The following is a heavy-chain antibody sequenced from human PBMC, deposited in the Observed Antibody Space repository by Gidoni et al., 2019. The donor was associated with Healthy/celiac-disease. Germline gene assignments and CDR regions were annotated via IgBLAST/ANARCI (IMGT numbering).Heavy chain of an antibody. Sequence: QVQLQESGPGLVKPSETLSLTCTVSGGSISSYYWSWIRQPPGKGLEWIGYIYYSGSTNYNPSLKSRVTISVDTSKNQFSLKLRSVTAADTAVYYCARGGMFEGSNIDYWGQGTLVTVSS. CDR3: ARGGMFEGSNIDY. CDR2: IYYSGST. J-gene: IGHJ4*02. D-gene: IGHD3-10*02. CDR1: GGSISSYY. V-gene: IGHV4-59*01.